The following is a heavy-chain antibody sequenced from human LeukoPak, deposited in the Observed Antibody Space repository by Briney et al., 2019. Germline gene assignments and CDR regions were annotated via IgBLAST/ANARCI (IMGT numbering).Heavy chain of an antibody. CDR2: ISGSNENT. Sequence: ASVKVSCKASGYTFSTYGISWVRQAPGQGLEWMGWISGSNENTDSAQKFQGRVTMTTDTSTSTAYMELRNLRSDDTATYYCARVGRTKVATMAYWGQGTLVTVSS. D-gene: IGHD5-12*01. CDR3: ARVGRTKVATMAY. CDR1: GYTFSTYG. V-gene: IGHV1-18*01. J-gene: IGHJ4*02.